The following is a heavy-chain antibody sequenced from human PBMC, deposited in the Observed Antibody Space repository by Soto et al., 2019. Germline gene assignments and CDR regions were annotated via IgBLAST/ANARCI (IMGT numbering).Heavy chain of an antibody. V-gene: IGHV3-30*03. CDR1: GFTFDDYG. Sequence: GGSLRLSCAASGFTFDDYGMSWVRQAPGKGLEWVTVISIRGGDEYYAESVRGRFTISRDDSKNTLYLQMDSLRVEDTAVYYCARGTIVARQHLDYWGQGTLVTVSS. CDR2: ISIRGGDE. CDR3: ARGTIVARQHLDY. D-gene: IGHD6-6*01. J-gene: IGHJ4*02.